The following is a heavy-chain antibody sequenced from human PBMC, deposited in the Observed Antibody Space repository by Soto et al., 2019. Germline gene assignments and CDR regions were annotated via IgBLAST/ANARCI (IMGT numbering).Heavy chain of an antibody. J-gene: IGHJ5*02. CDR3: ARGPDSSSFWDWFDP. D-gene: IGHD6-6*01. V-gene: IGHV3-21*01. CDR2: ISSSSYI. CDR1: GSTFSSYS. Sequence: ETLSLSCAASGSTFSSYSMNWVRQAPGKGLEWVSSISSSSYIYYADSVKGRFTISRDNAKNSLYLQMNSLRAEDTAVYYCARGPDSSSFWDWFDPWGQGTLVTVSS.